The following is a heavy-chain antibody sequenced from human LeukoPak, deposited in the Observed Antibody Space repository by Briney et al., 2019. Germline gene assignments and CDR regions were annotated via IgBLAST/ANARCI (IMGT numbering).Heavy chain of an antibody. CDR2: INPNSGGT. J-gene: IGHJ5*02. CDR3: ATDPSSSASNWFDL. Sequence: GASVKVSCKASGYTFTGYYMHWVRQAPGQGLEWMGWINPNSGGTNYAQKFQGRVTMTRDTSISTAYMELSRLRSDVTAVYYCATDPSSSASNWFDLWGQGTLVTVSS. D-gene: IGHD6-6*01. V-gene: IGHV1-2*02. CDR1: GYTFTGYY.